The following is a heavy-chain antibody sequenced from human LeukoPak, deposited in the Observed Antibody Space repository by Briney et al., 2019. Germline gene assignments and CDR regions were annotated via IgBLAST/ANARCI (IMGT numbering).Heavy chain of an antibody. CDR3: ARRGWELDC. J-gene: IGHJ4*02. CDR1: GFTFSSYS. V-gene: IGHV3-48*01. D-gene: IGHD4-23*01. CDR2: ISRSGSTI. Sequence: GGSLRLSCAASGFTFSSYSMNWVRQAPGKGLEWVSYISRSGSTIYYADSVKGRFTISRDNAKDSLYLQMNSLRAEDTAVYYCARRGWELDCWGQGTLVTVSS.